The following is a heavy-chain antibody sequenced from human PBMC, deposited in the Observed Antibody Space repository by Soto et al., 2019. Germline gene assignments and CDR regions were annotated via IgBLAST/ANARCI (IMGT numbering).Heavy chain of an antibody. V-gene: IGHV4-39*01. J-gene: IGHJ3*01. CDR2: IYYGGTT. CDR1: GGSLSSSSYY. CDR3: ARHGVSSAFGF. D-gene: IGHD3-10*01. Sequence: SETLSLTCTVSGGSLSSSSYYWGWIRQPPGKGLEWIGSIYYGGTTYCPSLKSRVTISIDTSKNQFSLKLTSVTAADTAVYYCARHGVSSAFGFWGQGTMVTVSS.